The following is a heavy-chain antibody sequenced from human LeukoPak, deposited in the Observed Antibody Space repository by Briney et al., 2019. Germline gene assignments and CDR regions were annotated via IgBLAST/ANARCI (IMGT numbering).Heavy chain of an antibody. D-gene: IGHD3-10*01. CDR2: IYTSGST. J-gene: IGHJ5*02. Sequence: SETLSLTCTVSGYSISGGSYWGWIRQPAGKGLEWIGRIYTSGSTDYNPSLKSRVTMSVETSKNQFSLKLSSVTAADTPVYYXXXXSGTTGEVKFDPWGQGTLVTVSS. CDR1: GYSISGGSY. CDR3: XXXSGTTGEVKFDP. V-gene: IGHV4-4*07.